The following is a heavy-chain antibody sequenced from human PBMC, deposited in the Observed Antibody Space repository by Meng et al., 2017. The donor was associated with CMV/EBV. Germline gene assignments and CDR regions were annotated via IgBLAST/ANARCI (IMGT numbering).Heavy chain of an antibody. CDR1: GFTFSIYW. CDR2: IKVDGSDK. J-gene: IGHJ6*02. CDR3: ARQRVTIFGVVTLYYGMDV. D-gene: IGHD3-3*01. Sequence: GESLKISCAASGFTFSIYWMTWVRQAPGKGLEWVANIKVDGSDKYYVDSVKGRFTISRDNAKNSVYLQMNSLSSEDTAVYYCARQRVTIFGVVTLYYGMDVWGQGTTVTVSS. V-gene: IGHV3-7*03.